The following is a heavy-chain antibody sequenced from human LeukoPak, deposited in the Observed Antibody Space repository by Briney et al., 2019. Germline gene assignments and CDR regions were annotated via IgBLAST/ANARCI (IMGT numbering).Heavy chain of an antibody. CDR2: IRQDESEK. CDR3: AREQGMVRGSWFDP. V-gene: IGHV3-7*03. D-gene: IGHD3-10*01. Sequence: GGSLRLSCVASGFTFSNYWMSWVRQAPGKGLEWVANIRQDESEKYYVDSVKGRFTISRDNAKNSLYLQMNSLRAEDTALYYCAREQGMVRGSWFDPWGQGTLVTVSS. J-gene: IGHJ5*02. CDR1: GFTFSNYW.